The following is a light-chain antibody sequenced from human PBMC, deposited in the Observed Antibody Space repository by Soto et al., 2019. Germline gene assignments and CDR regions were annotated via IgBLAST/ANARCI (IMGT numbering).Light chain of an antibody. J-gene: IGKJ1*01. V-gene: IGKV3-11*01. CDR1: QSVSSN. CDR2: RAS. CDR3: QQRSNWPLSWT. Sequence: EIVMTQSPATLSVSPGERATLSCRASQSVSSNLAWYQQKPGQAPRLLIYRASTRAPGIPARFSGSGSGTDFTLTISSLEPEDFAVYYCQQRSNWPLSWTFGQGTKVDI.